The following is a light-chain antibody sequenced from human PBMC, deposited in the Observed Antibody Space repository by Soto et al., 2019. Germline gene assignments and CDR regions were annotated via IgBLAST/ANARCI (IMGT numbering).Light chain of an antibody. Sequence: QSALTQPASVSGSPGQSITLSSTGTSRDVGASNRVSWYQQHSGKAPKLMIYEVSNRPSGVSNRFSGSKSGNTASLTISGLQAADEADYYCLSYTTSSSYVFGTGTKVTVL. CDR3: LSYTTSSSYV. CDR2: EVS. J-gene: IGLJ1*01. V-gene: IGLV2-14*01. CDR1: SRDVGASNR.